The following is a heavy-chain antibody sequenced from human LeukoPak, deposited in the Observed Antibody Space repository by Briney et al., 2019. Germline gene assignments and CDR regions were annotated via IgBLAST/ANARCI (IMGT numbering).Heavy chain of an antibody. CDR2: IYNSGST. Sequence: PSETLSLTCTVSGGSISSYYWSWIRQPPGKGLEWIGYIYNSGSTKYNPSLKTRVTISVDTSKNLFSLKLSSVTAADTAVYYCARGSGSYYKGHGDYWGQGTLVTVSS. D-gene: IGHD3-10*01. V-gene: IGHV4-59*12. J-gene: IGHJ4*02. CDR3: ARGSGSYYKGHGDY. CDR1: GGSISSYY.